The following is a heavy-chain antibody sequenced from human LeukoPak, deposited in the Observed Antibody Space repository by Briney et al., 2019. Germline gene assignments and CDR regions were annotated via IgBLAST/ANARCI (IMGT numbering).Heavy chain of an antibody. D-gene: IGHD1-7*01. CDR3: ARASGTTFSYFDS. J-gene: IGHJ4*02. CDR1: GGSISNYY. V-gene: IGHV3-66*01. CDR2: IYSGGNT. Sequence: ETLSLTCTVSGGSISNYYWSWVRQAPGKGLEWVSFIYSGGNTYYADSVKGRFTISRDNSKNTLYLQMNSLRAEDTAVYYCARASGTTFSYFDSWGQGTLVTVSS.